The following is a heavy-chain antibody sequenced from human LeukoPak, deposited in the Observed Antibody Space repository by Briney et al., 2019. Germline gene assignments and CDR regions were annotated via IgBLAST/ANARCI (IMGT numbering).Heavy chain of an antibody. CDR1: GGVISTYY. J-gene: IGHJ4*02. D-gene: IGHD3-22*01. CDR3: AKRAVVIRVILVGFHKEAYYFDS. Sequence: ETLSLTCTVSGGVISTYYWSWVRQAPGKGLEWVAGISGSGGSTNFADSVKGRFTISRDKPRNTLYLQMNSLRGEDTAVYFCAKRAVVIRVILVGFHKEAYYFDSWGQGALVTVSS. V-gene: IGHV3-23*01. CDR2: ISGSGGST.